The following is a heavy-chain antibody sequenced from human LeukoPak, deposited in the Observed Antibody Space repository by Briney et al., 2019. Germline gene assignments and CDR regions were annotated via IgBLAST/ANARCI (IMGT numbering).Heavy chain of an antibody. CDR1: GYTFTGYY. CDR3: VRGDIVVVPAARNWFDP. D-gene: IGHD2-2*01. CDR2: INPNSGGT. V-gene: IGHV1-2*02. J-gene: IGHJ5*02. Sequence: VSVKVSCKASGYTFTGYYMHWVRQAPGQGLEWMGWINPNSGGTNYAQKFQGRVTMTRDTSISTAYMELSRLRSDDTAVYYCVRGDIVVVPAARNWFDPWGQGTLVTVSS.